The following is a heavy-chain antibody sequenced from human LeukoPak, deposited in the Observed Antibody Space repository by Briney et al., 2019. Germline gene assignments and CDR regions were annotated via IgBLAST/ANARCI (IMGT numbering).Heavy chain of an antibody. CDR1: GYTFTSYY. Sequence: ASVKVSCKASGYTFTSYYMHWVRQAPGQGLEWMGIINPSGGSTSYAQKFQGRVTMTRDMSTSTVYMELSSLRSEDTAVYYCARKYYDYVWGSYPGTGAFDIWGQGTVVTVSS. J-gene: IGHJ3*02. CDR3: ARKYYDYVWGSYPGTGAFDI. D-gene: IGHD3-16*02. CDR2: INPSGGST. V-gene: IGHV1-46*01.